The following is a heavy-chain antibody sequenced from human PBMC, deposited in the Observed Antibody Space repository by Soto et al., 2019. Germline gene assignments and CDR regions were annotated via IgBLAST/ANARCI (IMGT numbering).Heavy chain of an antibody. CDR2: INHSGST. J-gene: IGHJ4*02. D-gene: IGHD6-6*01. Sequence: PSETLSLTCAVYGGSFSGYYWSWIRQPPGKGLEWIGEINHSGSTNYNPSLKSRVTISVDTSKNQFSLKLSSVTAADTAVYYCARNPFIAPPDYWGQGTLVTVSS. V-gene: IGHV4-34*01. CDR1: GGSFSGYY. CDR3: ARNPFIAPPDY.